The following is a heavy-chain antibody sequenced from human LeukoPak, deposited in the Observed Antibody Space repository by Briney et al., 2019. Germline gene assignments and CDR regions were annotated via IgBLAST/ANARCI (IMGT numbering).Heavy chain of an antibody. CDR3: ARDNCYRYSSSYDY. V-gene: IGHV1-18*01. CDR1: GYTFTSYG. D-gene: IGHD6-13*01. Sequence: AAVNVSCKASGYTFTSYGISWVRQAPGQGVEGMGWIRTYNGNTNYTQKLQGRVTMTTDTSTSTAYMELRSLRSDDTAVYYCARDNCYRYSSSYDYWGQGTLVTVSS. CDR2: IRTYNGNT. J-gene: IGHJ4*02.